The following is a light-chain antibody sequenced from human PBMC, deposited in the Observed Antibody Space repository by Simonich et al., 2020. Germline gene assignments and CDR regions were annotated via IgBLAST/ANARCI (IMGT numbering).Light chain of an antibody. Sequence: EIVLTQSPATLSLTPGERPTISGRASQMVSSYLAWYQQKPGTAPRLLIYDASKRATGITARFRCSGSGTDFTLSIRSLQAEDGAVYYCQQYYSTPYTFGQGTKLEIK. CDR3: QQYYSTPYT. CDR2: DAS. J-gene: IGKJ2*01. V-gene: IGKV3-11*01. CDR1: QMVSSY.